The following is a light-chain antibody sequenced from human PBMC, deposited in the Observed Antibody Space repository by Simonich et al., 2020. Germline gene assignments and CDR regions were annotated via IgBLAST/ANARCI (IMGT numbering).Light chain of an antibody. J-gene: IGKJ1*01. CDR3: QQYNNWPPWT. Sequence: EIVLTQSPGTLSLPPGERATLSCRASQSVSSNLAWYQQKPAQAPRLLIYGASTRATGIPARFSGSGSGTEFTLTISSLQSEDFAVYYCQQYNNWPPWTFGQGTKVEIK. CDR2: GAS. V-gene: IGKV3-15*01. CDR1: QSVSSN.